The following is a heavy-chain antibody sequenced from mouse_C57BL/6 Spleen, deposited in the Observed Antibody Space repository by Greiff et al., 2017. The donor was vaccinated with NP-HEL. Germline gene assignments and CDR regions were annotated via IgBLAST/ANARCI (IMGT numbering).Heavy chain of an antibody. V-gene: IGHV7-4*01. CDR2: IRNKANGYTT. D-gene: IGHD1-1*01. CDR3: VKAASTVLATESYFGY. CDR1: GFTFTDYY. Sequence: EVQVVESGGGLVQPGASLRLSCAASGFTFTDYYMSWVRQPPGKAPEWLALIRNKANGYTTEYTASVKGRFTISRENSQNYLQLQRNTLRAEDGDTCDGVKAASTVLATESYFGYWGQGTTLTVSS. J-gene: IGHJ2*01.